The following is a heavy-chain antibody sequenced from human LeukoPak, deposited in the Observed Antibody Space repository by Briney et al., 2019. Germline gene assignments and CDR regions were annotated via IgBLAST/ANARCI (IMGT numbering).Heavy chain of an antibody. J-gene: IGHJ4*02. D-gene: IGHD5-18*01. CDR3: AHRDTAMVRVDY. CDR2: IKSKTDGGTT. Sequence: KTGGSLRLSCAASGFTFRDAGMSWVRQGPGKGLEWVGRIKSKTDGGTTDYAAPVKGRFTISRDDSKNTLYLQMSSLKTEDTAVYFCAHRDTAMVRVDYWGQGTLVTVSS. CDR1: GFTFRDAG. V-gene: IGHV3-15*01.